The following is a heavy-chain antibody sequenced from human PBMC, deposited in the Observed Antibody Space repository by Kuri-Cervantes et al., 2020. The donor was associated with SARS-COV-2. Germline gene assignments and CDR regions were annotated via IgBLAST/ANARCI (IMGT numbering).Heavy chain of an antibody. D-gene: IGHD6-19*01. J-gene: IGHJ4*02. CDR3: ARGVGSGWKLVDY. V-gene: IGHV3-30*02. CDR1: GFTFSSYG. CDR2: IRYDGSNK. Sequence: GESLKISCAASGFTFSSYGMHWARQAPGKGLEWVAFIRYDGSNKYYADSVKGRFTISRDNSKNTLYLQMNSLRAEDTAVYYCARGVGSGWKLVDYWGQGTLVTVSS.